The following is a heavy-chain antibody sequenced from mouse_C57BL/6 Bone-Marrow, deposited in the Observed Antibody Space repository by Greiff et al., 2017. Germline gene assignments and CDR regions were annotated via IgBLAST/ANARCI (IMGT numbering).Heavy chain of an antibody. D-gene: IGHD1-1*01. J-gene: IGHJ3*01. CDR3: ARPYGSSSFAY. CDR1: GYTFTDYN. V-gene: IGHV1-22*01. Sequence: EVQLQQSGPELVKPGASVKMSCKASGYTFTDYNMHWVKQSHGKSLEWIGYINPNNGGTSYNPKFKGKATLTVNKSSSTAYMELRSLTSEDSAVYYCARPYGSSSFAYWGQGTLVTVSA. CDR2: INPNNGGT.